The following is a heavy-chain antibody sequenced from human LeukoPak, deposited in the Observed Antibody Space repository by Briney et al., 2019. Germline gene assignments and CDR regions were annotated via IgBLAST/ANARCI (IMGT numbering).Heavy chain of an antibody. CDR2: ISGSSSTI. CDR1: GFTFSSYS. Sequence: PGGSLRLSCAASGFTFSSYSMNWVRQAPGKGLEWVSYISGSSSTIYYADSVKGRFTISRDNAKNSLYLQMNSLRAEDTAVYYCAREGPSSGWYGRFDYWGQGTLVTVSS. V-gene: IGHV3-48*01. CDR3: AREGPSSGWYGRFDY. J-gene: IGHJ4*02. D-gene: IGHD6-19*01.